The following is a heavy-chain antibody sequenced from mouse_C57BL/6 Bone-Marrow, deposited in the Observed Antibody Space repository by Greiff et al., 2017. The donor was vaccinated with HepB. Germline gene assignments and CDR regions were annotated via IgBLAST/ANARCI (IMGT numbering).Heavy chain of an antibody. Sequence: QVQLQQSGPELVKPGASVKISCKASGYAFSSSWMNWVKQRPGKGLEWIGRIYPGDGATNYNGKVKGKATLTGDKSSSTAYMQLSSLTSEDSAVYFCAGPYSNYVFAYWGQGTLVTVSA. J-gene: IGHJ3*01. D-gene: IGHD2-5*01. V-gene: IGHV1-82*01. CDR3: AGPYSNYVFAY. CDR2: IYPGDGAT. CDR1: GYAFSSSW.